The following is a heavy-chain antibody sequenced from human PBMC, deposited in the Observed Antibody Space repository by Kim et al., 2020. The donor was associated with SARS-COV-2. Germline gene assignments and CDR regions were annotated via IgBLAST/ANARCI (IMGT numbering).Heavy chain of an antibody. CDR2: IGGDGGST. V-gene: IGHV3-43*02. CDR3: AKDRGGDYHYYSYGMDV. CDR1: GFNFDDSV. J-gene: IGHJ6*02. Sequence: LSLTCAASGFNFDDSVMYWVRQGPGKGLEWVSLIGGDGGSTYYADSVKGRFTISRDNSKKSLYLQMNSLRTEDTALYYCAKDRGGDYHYYSYGMDVWGQGTTVTVSS. D-gene: IGHD3-16*01.